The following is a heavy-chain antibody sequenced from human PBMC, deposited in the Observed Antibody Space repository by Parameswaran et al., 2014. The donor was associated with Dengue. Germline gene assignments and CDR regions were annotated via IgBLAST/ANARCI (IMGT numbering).Heavy chain of an antibody. CDR2: IDWDDDK. V-gene: IGHV2-70*11. CDR3: ARALMTLDARVPPSGVTLFDY. J-gene: IGHJ4*02. Sequence: WIRQPPGKALEWLARIDWDDDKYYSTSLKTRLTISKDTSKNQVVLTMTNMDPVDTATYYCARALMTLDARVPPSGVTLFDYWGQGTLVTVSS. D-gene: IGHD3-10*01.